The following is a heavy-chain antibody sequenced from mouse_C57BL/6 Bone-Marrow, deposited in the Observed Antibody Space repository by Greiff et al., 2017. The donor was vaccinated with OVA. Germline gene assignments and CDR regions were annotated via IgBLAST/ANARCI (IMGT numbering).Heavy chain of an antibody. CDR3: TYSNLFDY. CDR1: GFNIKDDY. D-gene: IGHD2-5*01. Sequence: VQLKQSGAELVRPGASVKLSCTASGFNIKDDYMHWVKQRPEQGLEWIGWIDPENGDTEYASKFQGKATITADTSSNTAYLQLSSLTSEDTAVYYCTYSNLFDYWGQGTTLTVSS. V-gene: IGHV14-4*01. CDR2: IDPENGDT. J-gene: IGHJ2*01.